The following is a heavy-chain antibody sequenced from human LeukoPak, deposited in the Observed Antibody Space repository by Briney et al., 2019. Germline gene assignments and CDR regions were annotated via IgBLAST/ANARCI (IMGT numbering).Heavy chain of an antibody. CDR2: IRYDGSNK. Sequence: PGGSLRLSCAASGFTFSSYGMHWVRQAPGKGLEWVAFIRYDGSNKYYADSVKGRFTISRDNSKNTLYLQINSLRAEDTAVYYCAKDRLIDGYYYYYMDVWGKGTTVTISS. CDR1: GFTFSSYG. D-gene: IGHD3-22*01. V-gene: IGHV3-30*02. J-gene: IGHJ6*03. CDR3: AKDRLIDGYYYYYMDV.